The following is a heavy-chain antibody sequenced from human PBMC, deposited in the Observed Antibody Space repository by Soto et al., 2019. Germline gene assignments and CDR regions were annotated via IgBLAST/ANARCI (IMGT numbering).Heavy chain of an antibody. CDR2: IYHSGST. CDR3: ARSPDSSGYYPRRYYYGMDV. J-gene: IGHJ6*02. D-gene: IGHD3-22*01. V-gene: IGHV4-4*02. CDR1: GGSISLSNW. Sequence: SETLSLTCAVSGGSISLSNWCIWVRQPPGKGLEWIGEIYHSGSTNYNPSLKSRVTISVDKSKNQFSLKLSSVTAADTAVYYCARSPDSSGYYPRRYYYGMDVWGQGTTVTVSS.